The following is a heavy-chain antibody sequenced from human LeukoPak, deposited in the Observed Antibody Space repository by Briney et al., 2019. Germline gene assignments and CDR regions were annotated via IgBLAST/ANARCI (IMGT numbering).Heavy chain of an antibody. D-gene: IGHD1-26*01. CDR1: GGSISSSSYY. V-gene: IGHV4-39*01. CDR2: IYYSGST. Sequence: SETLSLTCTVSGGSISSSSYYWGWIRQPPGKGLEWIGSIYYSGSTYYNPSLKSRVAISVDTSKNQFSLKLSSVTAADTAVYYCARAPWVGATRDYGMDVWGQGTTVTVSS. CDR3: ARAPWVGATRDYGMDV. J-gene: IGHJ6*02.